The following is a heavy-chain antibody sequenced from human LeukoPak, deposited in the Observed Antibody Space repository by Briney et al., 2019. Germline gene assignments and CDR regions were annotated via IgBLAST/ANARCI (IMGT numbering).Heavy chain of an antibody. V-gene: IGHV3-23*01. CDR3: ASSITIFGASTYDY. Sequence: PGGSLRLSCAASGFTYNNYAMSWVRQAPGKGLEWVSTIGGSGDTSYADSVKGRFTISRDNSKNTLCLQMNSLRAEDTAVYYCASSITIFGASTYDYWGQGTLVTVSS. CDR1: GFTYNNYA. CDR2: IGGSGDT. D-gene: IGHD3-3*01. J-gene: IGHJ4*02.